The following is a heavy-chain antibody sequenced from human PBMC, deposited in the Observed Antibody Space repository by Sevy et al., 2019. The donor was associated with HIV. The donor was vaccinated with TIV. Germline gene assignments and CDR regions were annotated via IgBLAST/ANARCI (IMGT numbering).Heavy chain of an antibody. Sequence: SETLSLTCAVYGGSFSGYYWSWIRQPPGKGLEWIGEINHSGSTNYNPSLKSRVTISVDTSKNQFSLKLSSVTAADTAVYYCARAHYGFWSGYYVPYYYGMDVWGQGTTVTVSS. CDR1: GGSFSGYY. CDR3: ARAHYGFWSGYYVPYYYGMDV. CDR2: INHSGST. J-gene: IGHJ6*02. V-gene: IGHV4-34*01. D-gene: IGHD3-3*01.